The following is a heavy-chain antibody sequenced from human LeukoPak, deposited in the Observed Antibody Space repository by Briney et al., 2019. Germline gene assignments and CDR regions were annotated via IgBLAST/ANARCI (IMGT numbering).Heavy chain of an antibody. CDR3: ARDKAVTTEVTQHFQH. CDR2: ISAYNGYT. Sequence: RASVKVSCKASGYTFTGYYMHWVRQAPGQGLEWMGWISAYNGYTDYAQKLQFRVTMTTDTSTSTAYMELRSLRSDDTAVYYCARDKAVTTEVTQHFQHWGQGTLVTVSS. D-gene: IGHD4-23*01. V-gene: IGHV1-18*04. CDR1: GYTFTGYY. J-gene: IGHJ1*01.